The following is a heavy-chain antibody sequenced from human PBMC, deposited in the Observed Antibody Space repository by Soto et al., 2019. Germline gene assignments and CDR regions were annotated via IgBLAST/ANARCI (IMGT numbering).Heavy chain of an antibody. Sequence: PPLVYSTETVSLFCSVSMVSLSQARMGVIWMIGPLGNALECLEHIDSKDKNSYSTSLKSRLTISKDTSKSQVVLTITNMDPVDTATYYCARIRVDTAMASPYYYGIDVWGQGTTVTVSS. D-gene: IGHD5-18*01. J-gene: IGHJ6*02. CDR3: ARIRVDTAMASPYYYGIDV. V-gene: IGHV2-26*01. CDR1: MVSLSQARMG. CDR2: IDSKDKN.